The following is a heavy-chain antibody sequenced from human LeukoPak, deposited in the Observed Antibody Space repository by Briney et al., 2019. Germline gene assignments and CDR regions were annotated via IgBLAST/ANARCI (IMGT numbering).Heavy chain of an antibody. J-gene: IGHJ4*02. CDR1: GFTFSSYN. Sequence: GGSLRLSCAASGFTFSSYNMNWVRQAPGKGLEWVSFISSGNSFIYYADSVKGRFTISRDNAKNSLYLQINNLRTEDTGVYYCCRDPSGSYLDYWGQGTLVTVSS. D-gene: IGHD1-26*01. CDR3: CRDPSGSYLDY. V-gene: IGHV3-21*01. CDR2: ISSGNSFI.